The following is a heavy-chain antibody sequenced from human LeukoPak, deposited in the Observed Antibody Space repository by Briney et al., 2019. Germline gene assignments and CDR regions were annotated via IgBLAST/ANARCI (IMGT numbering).Heavy chain of an antibody. V-gene: IGHV4-31*03. CDR1: GGSISNDGYY. D-gene: IGHD7-27*01. Sequence: SQTLSLTCNVSGGSISNDGYYWSWIRQHPGKGLEWLGYIYYSGSTYYNPSLKSRVTLSVDTSKSQFSLRLSSVTAADTAVYYCTRDLTGDQFFDPWGQGTLVTVSS. CDR2: IYYSGST. CDR3: TRDLTGDQFFDP. J-gene: IGHJ5*02.